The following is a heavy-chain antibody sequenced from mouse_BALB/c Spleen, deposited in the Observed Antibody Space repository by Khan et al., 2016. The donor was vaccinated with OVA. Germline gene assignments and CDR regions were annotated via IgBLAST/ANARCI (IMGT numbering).Heavy chain of an antibody. V-gene: IGHV2-9*02. CDR2: IWAGGST. D-gene: IGHD1-3*01. J-gene: IGHJ2*01. CDR1: GFSLTSYG. Sequence: QMQLEESGPGLVAPSQSLSITCTVSGFSLTSYGVHWVRQPPGKGLEWLGVIWAGGSTNYTSALISRLTISKDNSKSQVFVKMNRLQTDDTAMYYWARLEDIWGQGTTRTGSS. CDR3: ARLEDI.